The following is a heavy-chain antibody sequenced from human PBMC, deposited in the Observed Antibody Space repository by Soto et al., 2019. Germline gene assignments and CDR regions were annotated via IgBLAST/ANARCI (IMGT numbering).Heavy chain of an antibody. CDR2: IYHSGST. J-gene: IGHJ5*02. Sequence: QVQLQESGPGLVKPSGTLSLTCAVSGGSISSSNWWSWVRQPPGKGLEWIGEIYHSGSTNYNPSLKSRVTISVDKSKTQFSLKLSSVTAAATAVYYCARDRAARGHIEATWFYPWGQGTLVTVSS. V-gene: IGHV4-4*02. CDR1: GGSISSSNW. CDR3: ARDRAARGHIEATWFYP. D-gene: IGHD6-13*01.